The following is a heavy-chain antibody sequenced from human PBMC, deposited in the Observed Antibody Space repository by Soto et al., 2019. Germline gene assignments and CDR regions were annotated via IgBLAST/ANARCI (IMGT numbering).Heavy chain of an antibody. Sequence: SVKVSCKASGGTFSSYAISWVRQAPGQGLEWMGGIIPIFGTANYAQKFQGRVTITADESTSTAYMELSSLRSEDTAVYYCARLHKAYVPVLSDEKHNGFDPWGQGALVTVSS. J-gene: IGHJ5*02. CDR1: GGTFSSYA. CDR2: IIPIFGTA. D-gene: IGHD3-10*02. CDR3: ARLHKAYVPVLSDEKHNGFDP. V-gene: IGHV1-69*13.